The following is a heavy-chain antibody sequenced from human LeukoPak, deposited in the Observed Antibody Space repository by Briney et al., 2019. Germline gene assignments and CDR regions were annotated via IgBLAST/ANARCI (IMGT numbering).Heavy chain of an antibody. CDR1: GFTFSSYW. V-gene: IGHV3-7*01. CDR2: IKQDGSEK. D-gene: IGHD1/OR15-1a*01. Sequence: GGSLRLSCAASGFTFSSYWMSWVRQAPGKGLEWVANIKQDGSEKYYADSVKGRFTISRDNAKNTLYLQVNNLRAEDTAVYYCAKQMRDWGQGTLVTVSS. CDR3: AKQMRD. J-gene: IGHJ4*02.